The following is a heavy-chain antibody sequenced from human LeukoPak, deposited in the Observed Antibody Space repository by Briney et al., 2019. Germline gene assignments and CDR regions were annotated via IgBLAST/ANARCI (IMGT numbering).Heavy chain of an antibody. CDR3: ARQAGAGTRWDYFDY. J-gene: IGHJ4*02. Sequence: SETLSLTCTVSGASISSSNGYFWAWIRQPPGKGPDWIGIIDYRGTAFYNPSLESRVTISVETSNNFFSLKVRSVTAADTAQYYCARQAGAGTRWDYFDYWGQGIQVTVSS. CDR2: IDYRGTA. V-gene: IGHV4-39*01. CDR1: GASISSSNGYF. D-gene: IGHD3/OR15-3a*01.